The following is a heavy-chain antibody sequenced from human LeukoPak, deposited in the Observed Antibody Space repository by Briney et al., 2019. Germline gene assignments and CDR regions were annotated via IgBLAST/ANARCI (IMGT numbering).Heavy chain of an antibody. J-gene: IGHJ4*02. V-gene: IGHV3-7*01. CDR1: GFTFSSYW. CDR3: ARAKHDCSGGSCYPTVFDY. D-gene: IGHD2-15*01. Sequence: GGSLRLSCAASGFTFSSYWMSWVRQAPGKGLEWVANIKEDGSEKYYVDSVKGRFTISRDNSKNTLYLQMNSLRAEDTAVYYCARAKHDCSGGSCYPTVFDYWGQGTLVTVSS. CDR2: IKEDGSEK.